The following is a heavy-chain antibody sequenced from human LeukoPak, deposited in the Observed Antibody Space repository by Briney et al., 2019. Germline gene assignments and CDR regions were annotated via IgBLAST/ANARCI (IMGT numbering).Heavy chain of an antibody. CDR3: ARDVSDFWSFSKYYYMDV. J-gene: IGHJ6*03. CDR2: ISAYNGNT. D-gene: IGHD3-3*01. CDR1: GYTFISHG. Sequence: GASVKVSCKASGYTFISHGISWVRQAPGQGLEWMGWISAYNGNTNYVQKFQGRVTMTTDTSTSTAYMEVRSLRSGDTAVYYCARDVSDFWSFSKYYYMDVWGKGTTVTVSS. V-gene: IGHV1-18*01.